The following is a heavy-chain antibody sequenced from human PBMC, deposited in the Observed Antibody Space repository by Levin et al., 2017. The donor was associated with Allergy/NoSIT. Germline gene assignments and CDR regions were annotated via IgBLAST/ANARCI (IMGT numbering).Heavy chain of an antibody. J-gene: IGHJ1*01. CDR3: VKDIQTPEAPGMVLQF. Sequence: QHGESLKISCAASGFTFDNYAMHWVRQPPGKGLEWVSGISWNSAKIGYGDSVKGRFTISRDNAKNSLYLQMNSLRAEDTALYYCVKDIQTPEAPGMVLQFWGQGTLVMVSS. CDR1: GFTFDNYA. V-gene: IGHV3-9*01. CDR2: ISWNSAKI. D-gene: IGHD4-11*01.